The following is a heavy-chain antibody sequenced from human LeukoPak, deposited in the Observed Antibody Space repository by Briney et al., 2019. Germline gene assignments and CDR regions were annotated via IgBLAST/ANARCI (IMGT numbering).Heavy chain of an antibody. J-gene: IGHJ4*02. V-gene: IGHV4-61*09. CDR3: ARCTSTSCYNFDY. D-gene: IGHD2-2*02. CDR2: LYSTGST. CDR1: GSSINSGSYY. Sequence: PSETLSLTCTVSGSSINSGSYYWNWIRQSAGKGLEWLGHLYSTGSTNCNPSLKSRVTISLDTSKNQFSLKLNSVTAADAAVYYCARCTSTSCYNFDYWGQGTLVTVSS.